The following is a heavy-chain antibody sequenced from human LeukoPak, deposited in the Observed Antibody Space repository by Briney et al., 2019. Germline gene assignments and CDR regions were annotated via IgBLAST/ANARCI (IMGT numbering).Heavy chain of an antibody. V-gene: IGHV4-59*01. Sequence: SETLSLTCTVSGGSISSYYWSWLRQPPGKGLEWIGYIYYSGSTNYNPSLKSRVTIAVDTSKNQFSLKLSSVTAADTAVYYCARDNGYYYYMGVWGKGTTVTVSS. CDR3: ARDNGYYYYMGV. D-gene: IGHD2-8*01. CDR1: GGSISSYY. CDR2: IYYSGST. J-gene: IGHJ6*03.